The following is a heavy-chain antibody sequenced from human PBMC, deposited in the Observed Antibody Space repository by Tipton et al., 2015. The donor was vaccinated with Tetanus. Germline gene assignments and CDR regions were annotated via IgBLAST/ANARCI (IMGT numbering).Heavy chain of an antibody. V-gene: IGHV5-51*01. D-gene: IGHD7-27*01. CDR3: ARRLGPYTGDQIWHFDL. CDR2: IYPGDSDT. Sequence: QLVQSGAEVKKPGESLKISCKGSGYSFGIYWLAWVRQMPGKGLEWMGIIYPGDSDTRYSPSFEGQVTISADKSITTAYLQWSSLKASDTAMYYCARRLGPYTGDQIWHFDLWGRGTMVTVSS. J-gene: IGHJ2*01. CDR1: GYSFGIYW.